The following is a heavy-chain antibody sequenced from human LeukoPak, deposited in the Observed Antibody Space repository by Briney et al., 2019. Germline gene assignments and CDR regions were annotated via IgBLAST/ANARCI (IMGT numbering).Heavy chain of an antibody. CDR2: FYYSGST. J-gene: IGHJ4*02. CDR1: GGSISSGGYY. V-gene: IGHV4-31*03. D-gene: IGHD1-1*01. Sequence: SETLSLTCTVSGGSISSGGYYWSWIRQHPGKGLEWIGYFYYSGSTYYNPSLKSRVTISVDTSKNQFSLKLSSVTAADTAVYYCARDSKRGTDYWGQGTLVTVSS. CDR3: ARDSKRGTDY.